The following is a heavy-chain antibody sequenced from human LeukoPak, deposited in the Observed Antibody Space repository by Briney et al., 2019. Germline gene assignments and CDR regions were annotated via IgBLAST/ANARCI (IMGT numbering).Heavy chain of an antibody. Sequence: GGSLRLSCAASGFTFSNSGMHWVRQAPGKGLEWVANIKPDGTEKHYVDSVKGRFTISRDNAKNSLYLQMNSLRAEDTAVYYCARERRITIFGVVTLDYWGQGTLVTVSS. CDR3: ARERRITIFGVVTLDY. D-gene: IGHD3-3*01. CDR1: GFTFSNSG. V-gene: IGHV3-7*01. J-gene: IGHJ4*02. CDR2: IKPDGTEK.